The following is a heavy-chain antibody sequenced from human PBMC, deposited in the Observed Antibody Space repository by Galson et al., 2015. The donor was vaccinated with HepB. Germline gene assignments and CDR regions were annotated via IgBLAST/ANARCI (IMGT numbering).Heavy chain of an antibody. CDR3: ASESGRDTAMVNYYGMDV. CDR1: GGTFSSYA. Sequence: SVKVSCKASGGTFSSYAISWVRQAPGQGLEWMGRISPILGIANYAQKFQGRVTITADKSTSTAYMELSSLRSEVTAVYYCASESGRDTAMVNYYGMDVWGQGTTVTVSS. D-gene: IGHD5-18*01. CDR2: ISPILGIA. V-gene: IGHV1-69*04. J-gene: IGHJ6*02.